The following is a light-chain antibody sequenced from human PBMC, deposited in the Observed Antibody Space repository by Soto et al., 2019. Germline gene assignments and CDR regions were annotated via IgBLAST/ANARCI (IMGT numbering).Light chain of an antibody. CDR2: GVN. CDR1: SSDVANYKY. Sequence: QSVLTQPRSVSGSPGQSVTMSCTRTSSDVANYKYVSWYQQHPGKAPKLMIYGVNKRPSGVPYRFSGSKSGNTASLTISGLQAEDEADYYCCSYAGTYTRVFGTGTKVTVL. J-gene: IGLJ1*01. V-gene: IGLV2-11*01. CDR3: CSYAGTYTRV.